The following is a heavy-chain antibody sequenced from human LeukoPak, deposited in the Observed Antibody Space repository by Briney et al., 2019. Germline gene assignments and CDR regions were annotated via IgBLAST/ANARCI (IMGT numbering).Heavy chain of an antibody. J-gene: IGHJ4*02. CDR1: GASIRSYY. D-gene: IGHD6-19*01. V-gene: IGHV4-4*07. CDR3: ARGYSSGWQDY. Sequence: SETLSLACTVSGASIRSYYWSWIRQPAGKGLEWIGRIYSSGSTNYNPSLKGRISMSVDMSKNQFSLKLTSVTAADTAVYYCARGYSSGWQDYWGQGTLVTVSS. CDR2: IYSSGST.